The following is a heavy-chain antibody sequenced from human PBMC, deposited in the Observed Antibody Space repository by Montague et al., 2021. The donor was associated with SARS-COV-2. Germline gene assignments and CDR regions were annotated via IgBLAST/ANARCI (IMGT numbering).Heavy chain of an antibody. D-gene: IGHD5-24*01. V-gene: IGHV1-69*02. J-gene: IGHJ3*02. CDR1: GGTFSTYP. Sequence: SVKVSCKASGGTFSTYPISWVRQAPGQGLEWMGRIIPILGIANYAQNFQGRVTITADKSTSTAYMELSSLRSEDTALYYCATNERCAFDIWGRGTMVTVSS. CDR2: IIPILGIA. CDR3: ATNERCAFDI.